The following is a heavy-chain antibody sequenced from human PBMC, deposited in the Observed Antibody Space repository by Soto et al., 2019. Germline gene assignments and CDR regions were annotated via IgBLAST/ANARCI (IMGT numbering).Heavy chain of an antibody. V-gene: IGHV4-31*03. CDR1: GGSISSGGYY. Sequence: TLSLTCTVSGGSISSGGYYWSWIRQHPGKGLEWIGYIYYSGSTYYNPSLKSRVTISVDTSKNQFSLKLSSVTAADTAVYYCAKIKRENSYAPNFDWGQGTLVTVSS. D-gene: IGHD5-18*01. CDR3: AKIKRENSYAPNFD. J-gene: IGHJ4*02. CDR2: IYYSGST.